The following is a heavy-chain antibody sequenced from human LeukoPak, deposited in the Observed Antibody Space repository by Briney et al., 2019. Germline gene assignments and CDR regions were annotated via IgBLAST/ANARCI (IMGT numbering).Heavy chain of an antibody. CDR1: GXSTSSYY. V-gene: IGHV4-59*01. D-gene: IGHD5-12*01. J-gene: IGHJ6*02. CDR3: ARVPTITLYGMDV. CDR2: IYYSGST. Sequence: SETLTLTCTVSGXSTSSYYWSWIRQPPGKGLEWIGYIYYSGSTNYNPSLKSRVTISVDTSKNQFSLKLSSVTAADTAVYYCARVPTITLYGMDVWGQGTTVTVSS.